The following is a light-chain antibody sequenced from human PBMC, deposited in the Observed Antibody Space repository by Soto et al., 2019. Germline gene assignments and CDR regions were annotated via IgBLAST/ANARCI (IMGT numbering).Light chain of an antibody. V-gene: IGLV2-11*01. J-gene: IGLJ1*01. CDR2: DVS. CDR3: CSSAGTNTFV. CDR1: NSNLGDYNY. Sequence: QSALTQPRSVSGSPGQSVAISCTGTNSNLGDYNYVSWYQQHPGKAPKLMISDVSKRPSGVPDRFSGSKSGNTASLTISGLQAEDEADYYCCSSAGTNTFVFGTGTKVTVL.